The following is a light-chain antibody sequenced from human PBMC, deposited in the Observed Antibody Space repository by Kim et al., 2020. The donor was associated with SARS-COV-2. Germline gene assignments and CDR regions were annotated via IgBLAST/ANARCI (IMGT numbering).Light chain of an antibody. CDR1: QVISNN. Sequence: GDRVTIACRASQVISNNLAWYQQKPGNAPKLLIYSASTLQSGVPSRFSGGKSGTEFTLTITGLQPEDFATYYCQQLYTYPLTTFGQGTRL. CDR2: SAS. V-gene: IGKV1-9*01. CDR3: QQLYTYPLTT. J-gene: IGKJ5*01.